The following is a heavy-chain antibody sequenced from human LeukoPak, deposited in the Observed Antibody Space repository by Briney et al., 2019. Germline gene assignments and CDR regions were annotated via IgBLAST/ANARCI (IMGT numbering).Heavy chain of an antibody. V-gene: IGHV1-69*01. J-gene: IGHJ6*02. CDR3: AMRHHVLTMIVVHYGMDV. CDR2: IIPIFGTA. D-gene: IGHD3-22*01. CDR1: GGTFSSYV. Sequence: SVKVSCKASGGTFSSYVISWVRQAPGQGLEWMGGIIPIFGTANYAQKFQGRVTITADESTSTAYMELSSLRSEDTAVYYCAMRHHVLTMIVVHYGMDVWGQGTTVTVSS.